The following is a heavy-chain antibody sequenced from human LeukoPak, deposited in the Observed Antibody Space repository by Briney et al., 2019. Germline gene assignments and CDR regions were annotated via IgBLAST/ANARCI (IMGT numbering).Heavy chain of an antibody. Sequence: SETLSLTCTVSGGSVSSSSCFWGWIRQPPGKGLEWIGSIYYSGGTYYNPSLKSRVTISVDTSKNQFSLKLSSVTAADTAVYYCARIVGYSYGYSDYWGQGTLVTVSS. V-gene: IGHV4-39*01. D-gene: IGHD5-18*01. CDR1: GGSVSSSSCF. J-gene: IGHJ4*02. CDR2: IYYSGGT. CDR3: ARIVGYSYGYSDY.